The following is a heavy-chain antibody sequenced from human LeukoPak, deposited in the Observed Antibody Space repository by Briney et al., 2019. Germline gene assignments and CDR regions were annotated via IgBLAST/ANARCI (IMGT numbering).Heavy chain of an antibody. D-gene: IGHD6-6*01. V-gene: IGHV3-23*01. J-gene: IGHJ3*02. CDR2: ISASGSST. CDR1: GFTFNNYA. Sequence: GGSLRLSCAASGFTFNNYAMSWVRQAPGKGLDWVSGISASGSSTYYADSVKGRFTISRDNSKNTLYLQMNSLRAEDTAVYYCAKSQSGGSIAPVPEFAFDIWGQGTMVTVSS. CDR3: AKSQSGGSIAPVPEFAFDI.